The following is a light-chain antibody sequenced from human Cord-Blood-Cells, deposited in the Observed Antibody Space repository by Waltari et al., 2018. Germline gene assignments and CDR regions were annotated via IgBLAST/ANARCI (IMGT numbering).Light chain of an antibody. Sequence: QSALPQPASVSGSPGQSITISCTGTSSDVGSYNLVSWYQQHPGKAPKLMIYEGSKRPSGVSNRFSGSKSGNTASLTISGLQAEDEADDYCCSYAGSSTFVVFGGGTKLTVL. CDR3: CSYAGSSTFVV. V-gene: IGLV2-23*03. CDR2: EGS. J-gene: IGLJ2*01. CDR1: SSDVGSYNL.